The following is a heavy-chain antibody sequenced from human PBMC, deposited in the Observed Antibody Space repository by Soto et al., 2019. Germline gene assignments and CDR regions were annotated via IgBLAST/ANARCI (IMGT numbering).Heavy chain of an antibody. V-gene: IGHV1-69*06. CDR2: VLPITGST. Sequence: QVQLVQSGAEVKKPGSSVKVSCKTSGGLFSVFSFNWVRQAPGQGLEWMGGVLPITGSTDYAQKFQGRLTIPADRSTSTIYMELTRLTSADTATYYCVTIRVRGGPLRFEDGGQGTLISVSS. CDR1: GGLFSVFS. J-gene: IGHJ4*01. D-gene: IGHD5-12*01. CDR3: VTIRVRGGPLRFED.